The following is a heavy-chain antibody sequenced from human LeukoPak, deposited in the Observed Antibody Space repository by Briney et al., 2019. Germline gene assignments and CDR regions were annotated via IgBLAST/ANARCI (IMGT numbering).Heavy chain of an antibody. J-gene: IGHJ5*02. CDR1: GFTFSSYS. V-gene: IGHV3-21*01. Sequence: PGGSLRLSCAASGFTFSSYSMNWVRQAPGKGLEWVSSISGSSSYIYYADSVKGRFTISRDNAKNSLYLQMNSLRAEDTAVYYCARGREDSSGWYGLDWFDPWGQGTLVTVSS. CDR2: ISGSSSYI. CDR3: ARGREDSSGWYGLDWFDP. D-gene: IGHD6-19*01.